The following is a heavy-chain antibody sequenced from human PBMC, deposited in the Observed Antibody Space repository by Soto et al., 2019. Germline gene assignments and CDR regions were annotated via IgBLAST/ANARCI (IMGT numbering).Heavy chain of an antibody. Sequence: PETLPVTCTVSGDSVSSGSHYWSWIRQPPGKGLEYIGYIFYSENTSYHPSLKSRVTISVDTSKNQFSLNLSSVTAADTALSYWARGPVERAPIAYYYSDGVDVWGQG. D-gene: IGHD6-13*01. CDR3: ARGPVERAPIAYYYSDGVDV. CDR1: GDSVSSGSHY. CDR2: IFYSENT. V-gene: IGHV4-61*01. J-gene: IGHJ6*02.